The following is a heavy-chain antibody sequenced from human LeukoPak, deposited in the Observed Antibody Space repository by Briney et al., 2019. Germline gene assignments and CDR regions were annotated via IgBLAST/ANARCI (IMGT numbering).Heavy chain of an antibody. CDR1: GYSFTSYW. J-gene: IGHJ3*02. CDR3: ARRLGYCRGVSCFSNDAFDI. V-gene: IGHV5-51*01. Sequence: GESLKISCKGSGYSFTSYWIGWVRQMPGKGLEWMGIIYPGDSDTRYSPSFQGQVTFSADKSISTAYLQWGTLKATDTAMYYCARRLGYCRGVSCFSNDAFDIWGQGTMVTVSS. CDR2: IYPGDSDT. D-gene: IGHD2-15*01.